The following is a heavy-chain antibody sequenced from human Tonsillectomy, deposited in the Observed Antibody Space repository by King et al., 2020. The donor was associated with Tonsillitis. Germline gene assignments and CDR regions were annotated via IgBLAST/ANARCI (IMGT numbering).Heavy chain of an antibody. CDR1: GFTFSSYS. V-gene: IGHV3-21*01. D-gene: IGHD3-9*01. CDR3: VPYYDILTGFYPSWFDH. CDR2: ISSSSNYI. Sequence: DVQLVESGGGLVKPGGSLRLSCAASGFTFSSYSMNWVRQAPGKGLEWGSSISSSSNYIYYADSVRGRFTISRDNSKNSLYLQMNSLRAEDTAVYYCVPYYDILTGFYPSWFDHWGQGTLVTVSS. J-gene: IGHJ5*02.